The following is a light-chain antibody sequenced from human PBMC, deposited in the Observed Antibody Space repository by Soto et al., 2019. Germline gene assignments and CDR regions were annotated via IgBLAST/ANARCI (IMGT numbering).Light chain of an antibody. CDR2: SDD. CDR3: GSWDSSLSAYV. CDR1: SSNVGSNT. Sequence: QSVLTQPPSASGTPGQRVTISCSGSSSNVGSNTVSWYQQLPGTAPKVLIYSDDQRPSGVPDRFSGSRSGSSATLGITGFQTGDEADYYCGSWDSSLSAYVFGTGTKLTVL. J-gene: IGLJ1*01. V-gene: IGLV1-44*01.